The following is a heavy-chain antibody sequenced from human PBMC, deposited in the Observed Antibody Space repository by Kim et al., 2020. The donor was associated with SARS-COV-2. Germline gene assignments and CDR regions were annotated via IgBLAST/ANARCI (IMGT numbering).Heavy chain of an antibody. J-gene: IGHJ4*02. CDR2: ISYDGSNK. Sequence: GGSLRLSCAASGFTFSSYAMHWVRQAPGKGLEWVAVISYDGSNKYYADSVKGRFTISRDNSKNTLYLQMNSLRAEDTAVYYCARDPTTMIVVDTPYWGQGTLVTVSS. CDR3: ARDPTTMIVVDTPY. D-gene: IGHD3-22*01. CDR1: GFTFSSYA. V-gene: IGHV3-30-3*01.